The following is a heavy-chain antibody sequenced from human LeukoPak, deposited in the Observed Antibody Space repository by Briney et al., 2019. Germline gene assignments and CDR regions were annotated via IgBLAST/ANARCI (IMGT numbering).Heavy chain of an antibody. J-gene: IGHJ6*02. CDR2: ISYDGSNK. CDR1: GFTFSSYG. CDR3: ARPIADYGMDV. Sequence: PGRSLRLSCTASGFTFSSYGMHWVRQAPGKGLEWVAVISYDGSNKYYADSVKGRFTISRDNSKNTLYLQMNSLRAEDTAVYYCARPIADYGMDVWGQGTTVTVSS. D-gene: IGHD2-15*01. V-gene: IGHV3-30*03.